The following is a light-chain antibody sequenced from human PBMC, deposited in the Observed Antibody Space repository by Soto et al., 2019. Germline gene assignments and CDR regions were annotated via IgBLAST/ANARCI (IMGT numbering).Light chain of an antibody. V-gene: IGLV1-40*01. Sequence: QPVLTQPPSVSGAPGQRVTISCTGSSSNIGGGYDVHWYQQLPGTAPTLLIYSNTHRPSGVPDRFSGSKSGTSASLAITGLQAEDEADYYCQSYDSSLRGVFGGGTKLTVL. J-gene: IGLJ3*02. CDR3: QSYDSSLRGV. CDR2: SNT. CDR1: SSNIGGGYD.